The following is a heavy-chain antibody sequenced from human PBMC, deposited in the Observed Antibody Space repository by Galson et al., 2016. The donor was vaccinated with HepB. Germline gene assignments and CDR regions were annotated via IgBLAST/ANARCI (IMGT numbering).Heavy chain of an antibody. Sequence: SVKVSCKASGYTFMHXXISXXRQAXXQGLXXMGXXXIYNGXTNYAQKXXDRVTITTDTSTSTVYLELXSLVSDDTAVYYCARGSVLIPLAYFYYWGQGTLXTVSS. V-gene: IGHV1-18*01. CDR3: ARGSVLIPLAYFYY. J-gene: IGHJ4*02. D-gene: IGHD4/OR15-4a*01. CDR2: XXIYNGXT. CDR1: GYTFMHXX.